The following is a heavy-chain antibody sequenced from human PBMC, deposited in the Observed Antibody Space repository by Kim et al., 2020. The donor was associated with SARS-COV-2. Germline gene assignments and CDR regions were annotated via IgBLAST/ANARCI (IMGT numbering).Heavy chain of an antibody. Sequence: SETLSLTCTVSSGSITTTDWWSWVRQAPGKGLEWIGETYHSGSPKYSPSLKSRVTISVDKSKNQFSLRLSSVTAADTAVYYCARGVNYSGSGSYWLFDPWGPGTLVTVSS. D-gene: IGHD3-10*01. CDR2: TYHSGSP. CDR1: SGSITTTDW. CDR3: ARGVNYSGSGSYWLFDP. V-gene: IGHV4-4*02. J-gene: IGHJ5*02.